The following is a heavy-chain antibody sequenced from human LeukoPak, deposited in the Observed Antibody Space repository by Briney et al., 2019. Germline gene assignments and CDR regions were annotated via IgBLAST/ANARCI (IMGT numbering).Heavy chain of an antibody. V-gene: IGHV1-8*01. CDR2: MNPNSGNT. CDR1: GYTFTSYD. CDR3: ARTQKYAATLFY. Sequence: ASVTVSCKASGYTFTSYDINWVRQAPGQGLEWMGWMNPNSGNTGYAQKFQGRVTMTRNTSISTAYMELSSLRSEDTAVYYCARTQKYAATLFYWGQGTLVTVSS. J-gene: IGHJ4*02.